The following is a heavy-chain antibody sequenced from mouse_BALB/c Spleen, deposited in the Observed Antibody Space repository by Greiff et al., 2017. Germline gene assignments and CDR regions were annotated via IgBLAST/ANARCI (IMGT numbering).Heavy chain of an antibody. CDR2: INPSTGYT. Sequence: VQLQQSGAELAKPGASVKMSCKASGYTFTSYWMHWVKQRPGQGLEWIGYINPSTGYTEYNQKFKDKATLTADKSSSTAYMQLSSLTSEDSAVYYCARLNTMAYWGQGTLVTVSA. V-gene: IGHV1-7*01. D-gene: IGHD2-4*01. J-gene: IGHJ3*01. CDR1: GYTFTSYW. CDR3: ARLNTMAY.